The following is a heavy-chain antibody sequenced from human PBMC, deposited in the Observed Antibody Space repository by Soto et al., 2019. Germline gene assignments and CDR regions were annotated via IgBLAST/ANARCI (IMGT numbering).Heavy chain of an antibody. J-gene: IGHJ4*02. CDR3: AREAPKVGATLDY. Sequence: SETLSLTCTVSGGSISSSSNHWGWIRQPPGKGLEWIGNIYYSENTYYNPSLKSRVTISVDTSKNQFSLRLTSVTAADTAVYYCAREAPKVGATLDYWGQGTLVTVSS. V-gene: IGHV4-39*02. CDR1: GGSISSSSNH. D-gene: IGHD1-26*01. CDR2: IYYSENT.